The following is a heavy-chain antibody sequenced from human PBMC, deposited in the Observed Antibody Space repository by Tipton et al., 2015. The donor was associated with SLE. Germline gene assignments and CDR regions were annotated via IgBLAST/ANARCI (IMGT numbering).Heavy chain of an antibody. Sequence: TLSLTCTVSGDSIIGHYWSWIRQSPGKGLEWIGYIYYSGSTNYNPSLKSRVTISVDTSKNQFSLKLASVSAADTAVYYCVVCSPSSCSYFDYGGQGRLVTVSS. V-gene: IGHV4-59*11. CDR1: GDSIIGHY. J-gene: IGHJ4*02. CDR3: VVCSPSSCSYFDY. CDR2: IYYSGST. D-gene: IGHD2-2*01.